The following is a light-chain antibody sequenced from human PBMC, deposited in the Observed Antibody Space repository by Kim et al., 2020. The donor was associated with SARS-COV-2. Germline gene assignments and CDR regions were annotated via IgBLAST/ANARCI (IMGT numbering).Light chain of an antibody. CDR2: GAS. CDR3: KHSSIRPPWT. J-gene: IGKJ1*01. V-gene: IGKV3-15*01. Sequence: EIVMTQSPATLSVSPGERATLSCRASQSVRSNLAWYQQKPGQAPRLLIHGASTRATGIPARFSGSGSGTEFTLTISSLQSEDFAVYYCKHSSIRPPWTFGQRAKMGIK. CDR1: QSVRSN.